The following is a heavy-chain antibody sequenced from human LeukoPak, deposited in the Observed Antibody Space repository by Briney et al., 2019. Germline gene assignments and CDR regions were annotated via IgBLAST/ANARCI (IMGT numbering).Heavy chain of an antibody. Sequence: GGSLRLSCAASRFIFRNYAMSWVREAPGRGLEWLSIISGTADSKYYADSVKGRFTISRDNPRSTLYLEMNILRAEDTAVYYCAKADATIGGAFDTWGQGTMVIVSS. CDR3: AKADATIGGAFDT. J-gene: IGHJ3*02. CDR2: ISGTADSK. CDR1: RFIFRNYA. D-gene: IGHD3-16*01. V-gene: IGHV3-23*01.